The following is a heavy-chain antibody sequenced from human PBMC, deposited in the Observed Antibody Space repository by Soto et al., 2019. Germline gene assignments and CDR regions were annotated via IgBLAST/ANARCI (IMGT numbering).Heavy chain of an antibody. CDR3: ARVPDR. CDR1: GGSISSGGYS. Sequence: PSETLSLTCAISGGSISSGGYSWSWIRQPPGKGLEWIGYIYHSGSTYYNPSLKSRVTISVDRSKNQFSLKLSSVTAADTAVYYCARVPDRWGQGTLVTVSS. V-gene: IGHV4-30-2*01. CDR2: IYHSGST. D-gene: IGHD2-2*01. J-gene: IGHJ5*02.